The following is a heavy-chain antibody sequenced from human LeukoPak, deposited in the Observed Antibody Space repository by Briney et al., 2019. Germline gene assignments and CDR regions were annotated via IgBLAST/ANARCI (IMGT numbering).Heavy chain of an antibody. J-gene: IGHJ4*02. CDR3: AREHSSSWYGY. Sequence: ASVKVSCKASGYTFTSYYMHWVRQAPGQGLEWMGIINPSGGSTNYAQKFQGRITMTRDTSISTAYMELSRLRSDDTAVYYCAREHSSSWYGYWGQGTLVTVSS. CDR2: INPSGGST. V-gene: IGHV1-46*01. D-gene: IGHD6-13*01. CDR1: GYTFTSYY.